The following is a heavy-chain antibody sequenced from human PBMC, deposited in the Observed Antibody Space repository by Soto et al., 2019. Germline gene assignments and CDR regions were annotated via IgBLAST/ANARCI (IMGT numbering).Heavy chain of an antibody. CDR2: VSGNGAVT. Sequence: EVQLLDSGGGLAQPGGSLRLSCAASGFTFGNYAMNWARQAPGKGLEWVSTVSGNGAVTYYADSVKGRFPISRDNSRSTLYLQMNNLRAEATAIYFCAKVPASLKTFDYWGQGTLVTVSS. J-gene: IGHJ4*02. V-gene: IGHV3-23*01. CDR1: GFTFGNYA. D-gene: IGHD2-2*01. CDR3: AKVPASLKTFDY.